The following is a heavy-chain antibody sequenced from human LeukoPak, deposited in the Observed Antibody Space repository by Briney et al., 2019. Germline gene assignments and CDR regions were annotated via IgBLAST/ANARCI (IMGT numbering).Heavy chain of an antibody. CDR2: ISGSGSST. V-gene: IGHV3-23*01. D-gene: IGHD3-16*01. CDR1: EFTFSNYA. Sequence: GGSLRLSCAASEFTFSNYAMSWVRQAPGKGLDWVSVISGSGSSTYYADSVKGRFAISRDNSKNMLYVQMNSLRAEDSAVYYCAKGAEDYVWGSIGFWGQGILVTVSS. J-gene: IGHJ4*02. CDR3: AKGAEDYVWGSIGF.